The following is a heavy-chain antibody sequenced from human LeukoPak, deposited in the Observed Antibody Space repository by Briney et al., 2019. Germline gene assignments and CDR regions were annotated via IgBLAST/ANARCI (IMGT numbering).Heavy chain of an antibody. V-gene: IGHV4-59*01. Sequence: SETLSLTCTVSGGSISSYYWSWIRQPPGKGLEWIGYIYYSGSTNYNPSLKSRVTISVDTSKNQFSLKLSSVTAADTAVYYCARNTQLTGGHFEPWGQGTLVTVSS. CDR2: IYYSGST. D-gene: IGHD7-27*01. J-gene: IGHJ5*02. CDR3: ARNTQLTGGHFEP. CDR1: GGSISSYY.